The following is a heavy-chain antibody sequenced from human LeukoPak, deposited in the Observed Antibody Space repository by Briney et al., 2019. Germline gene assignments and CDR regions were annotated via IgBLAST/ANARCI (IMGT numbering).Heavy chain of an antibody. J-gene: IGHJ5*02. D-gene: IGHD3-3*01. CDR2: IYYSGST. CDR1: GGSISSYY. Sequence: SETLSLTCTVSGGSISSYYWSWIRQPPGKGLEWIGYIYYSGSTNYNPSLKSRVTTSVDTSKNQFSLKLSSVTAADTAVYYCARLSRFHESYYDFWSGYYKSWFDPWGQGTLVTVSS. CDR3: ARLSRFHESYYDFWSGYYKSWFDP. V-gene: IGHV4-59*08.